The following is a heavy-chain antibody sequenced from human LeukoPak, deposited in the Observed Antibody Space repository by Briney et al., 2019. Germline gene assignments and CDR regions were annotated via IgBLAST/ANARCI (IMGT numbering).Heavy chain of an antibody. CDR1: GGSFDGYS. CDR2: INHSGST. V-gene: IGHV4-34*01. D-gene: IGHD3-10*01. J-gene: IGHJ5*02. CDR3: AGGYRYGSGSYYSRWFDP. Sequence: PSETLSLTCAIYGGSFDGYSWSWIRQPPGKGLEWIGEINHSGSTNYNPSLKSRVTISVDTSKNQFSLKLSSVTAADTAVYYCAGGYRYGSGSYYSRWFDPWGQGTLVTVSS.